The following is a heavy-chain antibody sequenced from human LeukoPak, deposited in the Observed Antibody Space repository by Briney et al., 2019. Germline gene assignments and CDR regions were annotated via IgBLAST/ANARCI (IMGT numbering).Heavy chain of an antibody. CDR2: IKQDGSGK. J-gene: IGHJ6*02. CDR1: GFTFSSYW. V-gene: IGHV3-7*01. D-gene: IGHD6-13*01. Sequence: GGSLRLSCAASGFTFSSYWMSWVRQAPGKGLEWVANIKQDGSGKYYVDSVKGRFTISRDNAKNSLYLQMNSLRAEDTAVYYCARDTYSSSWYFVKYYYYGMDVWGQGTTVTVSS. CDR3: ARDTYSSSWYFVKYYYYGMDV.